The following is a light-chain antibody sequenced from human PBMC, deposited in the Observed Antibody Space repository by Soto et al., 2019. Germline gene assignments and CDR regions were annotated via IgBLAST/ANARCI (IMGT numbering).Light chain of an antibody. CDR3: AAWDDSLSGRVL. V-gene: IGLV1-47*01. J-gene: IGLJ2*01. Sequence: QSALTQPPSASGTPGQRVTISCSGSSSNSGSNYVYWYQQLPGTAPKLLIYRNNQRPSGVPDRFSGSKSGTSASLAISGLRSEDEADYYCAAWDDSLSGRVLFGGGTKLTVL. CDR2: RNN. CDR1: SSNSGSNY.